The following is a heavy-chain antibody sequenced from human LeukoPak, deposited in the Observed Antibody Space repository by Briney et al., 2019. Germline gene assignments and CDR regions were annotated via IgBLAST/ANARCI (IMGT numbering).Heavy chain of an antibody. Sequence: GGSLRLSCSASGFTFSSYGLHWVRQAPGKGLQYVSGISSNGGSTDYADSVKGRFTISRDNSKNTLYLQLNSLRAEDTAVYYCARDWTLNYWGQGTLVTVSS. V-gene: IGHV3-64*04. CDR2: ISSNGGST. J-gene: IGHJ4*02. CDR3: ARDWTLNY. CDR1: GFTFSSYG. D-gene: IGHD3/OR15-3a*01.